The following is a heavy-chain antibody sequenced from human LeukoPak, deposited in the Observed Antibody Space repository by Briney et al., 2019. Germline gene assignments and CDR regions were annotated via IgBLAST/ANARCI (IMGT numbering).Heavy chain of an antibody. V-gene: IGHV3-23*01. CDR2: ISGSGGST. CDR1: GFTFSSYA. Sequence: GGSLRLSCAASGFTFSSYAMSWVRQAPGKGLEWVSAISGSGGSTYYADSVKGRFTISRDNFKNTLYLQMNSLRAEDTAVYYCARDMGSPWAYGMDVWGQGTTVTVSS. CDR3: ARDMGSPWAYGMDV. J-gene: IGHJ6*02. D-gene: IGHD1-26*01.